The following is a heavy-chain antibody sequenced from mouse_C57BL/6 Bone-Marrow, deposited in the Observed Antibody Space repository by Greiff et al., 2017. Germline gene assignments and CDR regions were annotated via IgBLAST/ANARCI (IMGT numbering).Heavy chain of an antibody. D-gene: IGHD2-5*01. CDR3: ARDKGYSNYDY. V-gene: IGHV5-4*01. CDR2: ISDGGSYT. J-gene: IGHJ2*01. CDR1: GFTFSSYA. Sequence: EVMLVESGGGLVKPGGSLKLSCAASGFTFSSYAMSWVRQTPEKRLEWVATISDGGSYTYYPDNVKGRFTISRDNAKNNLYLQMSHLKSEDTAMYYCARDKGYSNYDYWGQGTTLTGSS.